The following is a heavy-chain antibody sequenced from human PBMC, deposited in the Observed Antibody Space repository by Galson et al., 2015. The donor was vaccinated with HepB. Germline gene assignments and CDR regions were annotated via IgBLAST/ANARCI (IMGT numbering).Heavy chain of an antibody. J-gene: IGHJ2*01. CDR3: ARVYWVRWLQSYWYFDL. V-gene: IGHV1-18*04. CDR1: GYTFTSYG. Sequence: QSGAEVKKPGASVKVSCKASGYTFTSYGISWVRQAPGQGLEWMGWISAYNGNTNYAQRLQGRVTMTTDTSTSTAYMELRSLRSDDTAVYYCARVYWVRWLQSYWYFDLWGRGTLVTVSS. CDR2: ISAYNGNT. D-gene: IGHD5-24*01.